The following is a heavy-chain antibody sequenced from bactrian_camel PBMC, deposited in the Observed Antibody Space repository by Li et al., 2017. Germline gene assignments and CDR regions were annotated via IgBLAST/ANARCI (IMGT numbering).Heavy chain of an antibody. D-gene: IGHD6*01. J-gene: IGHJ4*01. CDR3: ATDRGGSSFVGETTEYNY. CDR1: GFAFNTYF. CDR2: INSGGDRT. Sequence: VQLVESGGALVQPGGSLRLSCATSGFAFNTYFMSWVRQAPGKGLEWVSAINSGGDRTYYTDSVKGRFTFSRDNAKNTVYLQMNSLKSEDTALYYCATDRGGSSFVGETTEYNYWGQGTQVTVS. V-gene: IGHV3S40*01.